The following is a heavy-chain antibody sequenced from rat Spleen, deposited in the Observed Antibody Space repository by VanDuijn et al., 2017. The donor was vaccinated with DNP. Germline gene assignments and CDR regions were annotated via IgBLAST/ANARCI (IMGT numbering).Heavy chain of an antibody. J-gene: IGHJ4*01. V-gene: IGHV2S12*01. CDR3: TREDGSYPYYYAMDA. Sequence: QVQLKESGPGLVQPSQTLSLTCTVSGFSLTSYGVSWVRQPPGKGLEWIAAISSGGSTYYNSALKSRLSISRDTSKSQVFLKMNSLQTEDTAIYFWTREDGSYPYYYAMDAWGQGTSVTVSS. D-gene: IGHD1-3*01. CDR2: ISSGGST. CDR1: GFSLTSYG.